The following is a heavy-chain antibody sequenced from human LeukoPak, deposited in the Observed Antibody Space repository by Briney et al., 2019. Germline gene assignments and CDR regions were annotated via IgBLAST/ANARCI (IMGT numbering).Heavy chain of an antibody. CDR2: IYYSGST. CDR3: ARDRTREYQLPTQAWFDP. J-gene: IGHJ5*02. V-gene: IGHV4-39*02. Sequence: SETLSLTCTVSGGSISSSSYYWGWIRQPPGKGLEWIGSIYYSGSTYYNPSLKSRVTISVDTSKNQFSLKLSSVTAADTAVYYCARDRTREYQLPTQAWFDPWGQGTLVTVSS. D-gene: IGHD2-2*01. CDR1: GGSISSSSYY.